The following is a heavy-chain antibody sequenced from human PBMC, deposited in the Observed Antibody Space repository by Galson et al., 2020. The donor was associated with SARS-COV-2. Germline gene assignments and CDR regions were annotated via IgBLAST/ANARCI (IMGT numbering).Heavy chain of an antibody. CDR1: GFTFSSYW. D-gene: IGHD3-3*01. Sequence: GGSLRLSCAASGFTFSSYWMSWVRQAPGKGLEWVANIKQDGSEKYYVDSVKGRFTISRDNAKNSLYLQMNSLRAEDTAVYYCARVTERLGIQPNEFWRGPDGYYYDYGMDVWGQGTTVTVSS. CDR3: ARVTERLGIQPNEFWRGPDGYYYDYGMDV. V-gene: IGHV3-7*03. J-gene: IGHJ6*02. CDR2: IKQDGSEK.